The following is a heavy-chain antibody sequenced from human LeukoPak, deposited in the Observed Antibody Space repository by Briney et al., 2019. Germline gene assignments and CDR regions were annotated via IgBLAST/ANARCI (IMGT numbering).Heavy chain of an antibody. Sequence: GRSLRISCAASGFTFSSYAMSLVRQAPGKGLDRVALISARSVNTDYEDSVKGRFTISRDNSPNTLILPLNNLTAESIAVYVRAKTEPVGGYSPIDYWGHVTMVTVSS. J-gene: IGHJ4*01. D-gene: IGHD5-12*01. CDR1: GFTFSSYA. CDR3: AKTEPVGGYSPIDY. V-gene: IGHV3-23*01. CDR2: ISARSVNT.